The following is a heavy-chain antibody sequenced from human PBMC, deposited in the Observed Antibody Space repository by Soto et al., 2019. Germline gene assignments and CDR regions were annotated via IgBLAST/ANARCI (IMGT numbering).Heavy chain of an antibody. D-gene: IGHD6-13*01. CDR1: GYTFSNYG. CDR3: ASHGSSSWYDDFFAFDP. Sequence: SVKVACKTSGYTFSNYGITWVRQVPGQPLEWLGWISLYSDGTNYGQKFQGHVTISADKSISTAYLQWSSLKASETAMYYCASHGSSSWYDDFFAFDPWGQGTLVTVSS. V-gene: IGHV1-18*01. J-gene: IGHJ5*02. CDR2: ISLYSDGT.